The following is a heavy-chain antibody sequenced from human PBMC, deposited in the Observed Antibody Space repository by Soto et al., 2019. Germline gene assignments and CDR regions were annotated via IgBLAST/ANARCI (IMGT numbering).Heavy chain of an antibody. D-gene: IGHD3-22*01. V-gene: IGHV4-59*01. CDR3: ARGQLYYYDSSGYYYFDY. Sequence: SETLSLTCTVSGGSISSYYWSWMRQPPGKGLEWIGYIYYSGSTNYNPSLKSRVTISVDTSKNQFSLKLSSVTAADTAVYYCARGQLYYYDSSGYYYFDYWGQGTLVTVSS. CDR1: GGSISSYY. J-gene: IGHJ4*02. CDR2: IYYSGST.